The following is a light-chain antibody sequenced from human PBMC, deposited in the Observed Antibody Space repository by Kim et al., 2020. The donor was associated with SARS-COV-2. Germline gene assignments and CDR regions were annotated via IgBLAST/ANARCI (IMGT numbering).Light chain of an antibody. CDR1: SGDGGGYND. CDR2: DVS. Sequence: GQAVTSSCTGTSGDGGGYNDVSWYQQHAGKARKLMMYDVSKRPAGVPDRFSGSKCGDAASLAISGLQAEDEGEYCGCAYAGSDDVFGTGSKVTVL. V-gene: IGLV2-11*02. J-gene: IGLJ1*01. CDR3: CAYAGSDDV.